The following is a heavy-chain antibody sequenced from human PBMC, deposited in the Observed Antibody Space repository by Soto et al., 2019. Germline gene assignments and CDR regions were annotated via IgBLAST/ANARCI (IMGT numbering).Heavy chain of an antibody. J-gene: IGHJ4*02. V-gene: IGHV6-1*01. CDR1: GDSVSSNSAA. CDR2: TFYRSQWYN. Sequence: LSLTCVISGDSVSSNSAAWNWIRQSPSRGLEWLGRTFYRSQWYNDYAMSMESRITVTPDTSKNQFSLHLNSVTPEDTAVYFCARERDTTTPLSFDFWGQGTLVTVSS. CDR3: ARERDTTTPLSFDF. D-gene: IGHD1-1*01.